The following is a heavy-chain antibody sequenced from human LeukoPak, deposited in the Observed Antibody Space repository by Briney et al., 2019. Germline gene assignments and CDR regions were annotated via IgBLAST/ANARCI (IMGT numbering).Heavy chain of an antibody. CDR1: GGSISSSNYY. D-gene: IGHD5-12*01. Sequence: SETLSLTCTVSGGSISSSNYYWAWIRQPPGKGLEWIGSIYYSGSTYYNPSLKSRVTISVDTSKNQFSLKLSSVTAADTAVYYCARRIIVATIDYWGQGTLVTVSS. CDR3: ARRIIVATIDY. CDR2: IYYSGST. J-gene: IGHJ4*02. V-gene: IGHV4-39*01.